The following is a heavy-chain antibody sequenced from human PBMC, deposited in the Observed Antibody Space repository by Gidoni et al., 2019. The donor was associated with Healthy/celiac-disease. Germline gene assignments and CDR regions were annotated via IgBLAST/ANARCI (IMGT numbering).Heavy chain of an antibody. Sequence: QVQLQQCGAGLLQPSETLPLTCAVYGGSFSGYYWSWIRQPPGKGLEWIGEINHSGSTNYNPSLKSRVTISVDTSKNQFSLELSSVTAADTAVYYCARGDTGGFDYWGQGTLVTVSS. CDR3: ARGDTGGFDY. V-gene: IGHV4-34*01. J-gene: IGHJ4*02. D-gene: IGHD2-15*01. CDR1: GGSFSGYY. CDR2: INHSGST.